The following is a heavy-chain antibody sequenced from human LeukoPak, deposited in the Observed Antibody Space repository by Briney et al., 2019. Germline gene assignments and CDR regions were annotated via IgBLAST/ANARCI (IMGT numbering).Heavy chain of an antibody. V-gene: IGHV4-59*12. Sequence: PSETLSLTCAVSGGSISSYYWSWIRQPPGKGLEWIGYIYYSGSTYYNPSLKSRVTISVDTSKNQFSLKLSSVTAADTAVYYCAREDYGSGRRIDYWGQGTLVTVSS. J-gene: IGHJ4*02. CDR1: GGSISSYY. CDR2: IYYSGST. D-gene: IGHD3-10*01. CDR3: AREDYGSGRRIDY.